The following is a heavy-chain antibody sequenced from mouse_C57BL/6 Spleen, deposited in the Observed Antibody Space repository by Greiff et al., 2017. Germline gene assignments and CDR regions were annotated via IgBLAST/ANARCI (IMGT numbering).Heavy chain of an antibody. V-gene: IGHV1-39*01. Sequence: QLQESGPELVKPGASVKISCKASGYSFTDYNMNWVKQSNGKSLEWIGVINPNYGTTSYNQKFKGKATLTVDQSSSTAYMQLNRLTSEDSAVYYCARKGAITTVEYFDVWGTGTTVTVSS. CDR2: INPNYGTT. CDR3: ARKGAITTVEYFDV. J-gene: IGHJ1*03. CDR1: GYSFTDYN. D-gene: IGHD1-1*01.